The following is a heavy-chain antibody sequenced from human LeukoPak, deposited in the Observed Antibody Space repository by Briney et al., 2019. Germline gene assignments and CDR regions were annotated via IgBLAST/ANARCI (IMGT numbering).Heavy chain of an antibody. CDR1: GFDFGDYA. CDR2: VRSQAHGGTT. V-gene: IGHV3-49*04. Sequence: PGGPLRLSCTASGFDFGDYAMSWVRQAPGKGLEWVGFVRSQAHGGTTDYAASLKGRFAISRDDSKSIAYLQMDSLETEDTAVYYCNGFSSSWYSPPLWGQGTLVTVSS. J-gene: IGHJ4*02. D-gene: IGHD6-13*01. CDR3: NGFSSSWYSPPL.